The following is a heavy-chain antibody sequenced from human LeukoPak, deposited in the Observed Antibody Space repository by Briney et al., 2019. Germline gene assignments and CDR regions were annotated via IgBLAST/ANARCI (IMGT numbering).Heavy chain of an antibody. CDR1: GGSISSSSYY. CDR3: ARAFPAPHDAFDI. Sequence: ASETLSLTCTVSGGSISSSSYYWGWIRQPPGKGLEWIGSIYYSGSTYYNPSLKSRVTISVDTSKNQFSLKLSSVTAADTAVYYCARAFPAPHDAFDIWGQGTMVTVSS. D-gene: IGHD2-2*01. V-gene: IGHV4-39*07. J-gene: IGHJ3*02. CDR2: IYYSGST.